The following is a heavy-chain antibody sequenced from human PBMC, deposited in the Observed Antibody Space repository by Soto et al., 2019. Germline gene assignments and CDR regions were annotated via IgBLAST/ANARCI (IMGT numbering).Heavy chain of an antibody. J-gene: IGHJ1*01. Sequence: ASVKVSCKASGGTFSSYTISWVRQAPGQGLEWMGRIIPILGIANYAQKFQGRVTITADKSTSTAYMELSSLRSEDTAVYYCARNDDILTGLNEYFQHWGQGTLVTVSS. CDR2: IIPILGIA. D-gene: IGHD3-9*01. V-gene: IGHV1-69*02. CDR1: GGTFSSYT. CDR3: ARNDDILTGLNEYFQH.